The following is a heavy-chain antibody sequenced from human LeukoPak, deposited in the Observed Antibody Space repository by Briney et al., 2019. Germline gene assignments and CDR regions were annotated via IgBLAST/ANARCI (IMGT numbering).Heavy chain of an antibody. Sequence: PRGSLRLSCAASGFTFSSYAISWVRQAPGKGLEWVSAISGSGGSTYYADSVKGRFTISRDNPKNTLYLQMNSLRAEDTAVYYCAKYDMDFWSGYDYWGQGTLVTVSS. CDR3: AKYDMDFWSGYDY. CDR2: ISGSGGST. J-gene: IGHJ4*02. CDR1: GFTFSSYA. D-gene: IGHD3-3*01. V-gene: IGHV3-23*01.